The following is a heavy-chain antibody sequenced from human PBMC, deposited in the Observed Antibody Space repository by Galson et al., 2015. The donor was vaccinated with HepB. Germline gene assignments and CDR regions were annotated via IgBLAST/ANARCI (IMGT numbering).Heavy chain of an antibody. CDR3: TTQGRWKAFDY. V-gene: IGHV3-15*07. J-gene: IGHJ4*02. CDR2: LKSKTDGGTT. D-gene: IGHD5-24*01. Sequence: LRLSCAASGFTFNNAWMNWVRQAPGKGLEWVGRLKSKTDGGTTDYAAPVKGRFTISRDDSKNTLYLQMNSLKTEDTAVYYCTTQGRWKAFDYWGQGTLVTVSS. CDR1: GFTFNNAW.